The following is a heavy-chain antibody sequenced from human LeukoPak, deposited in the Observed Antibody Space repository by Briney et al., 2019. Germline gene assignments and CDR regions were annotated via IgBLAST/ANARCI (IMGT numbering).Heavy chain of an antibody. CDR1: GYTFTSYG. Sequence: GAPVKVSCKASGYTFTSYGISCVRQAPGQGLEWRGWISAYNGNTNYAQKLQGRVTMTTDTSTSTAYMELRSLRSDDTAVYYCARDLKRGYSSGRYSWGTGSSNDYWGQGTLVTVSS. D-gene: IGHD6-19*01. V-gene: IGHV1-18*01. CDR3: ARDLKRGYSSGRYSWGTGSSNDY. CDR2: ISAYNGNT. J-gene: IGHJ4*02.